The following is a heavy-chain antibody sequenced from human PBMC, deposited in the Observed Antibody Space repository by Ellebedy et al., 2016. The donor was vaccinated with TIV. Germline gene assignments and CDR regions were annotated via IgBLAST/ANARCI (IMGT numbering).Heavy chain of an antibody. Sequence: PGGSLRLSCAATGFTVSSKYMSWVRQAPGKGLEWVSVIYSGTATYYVDSVKGRFTISRDNSKNTLFLQMNSLRAEDTAVYYCARDRLVGYDAFDIWGQGTMVTVSS. CDR1: GFTVSSKY. CDR2: IYSGTAT. V-gene: IGHV3-53*01. J-gene: IGHJ3*02. D-gene: IGHD6-25*01. CDR3: ARDRLVGYDAFDI.